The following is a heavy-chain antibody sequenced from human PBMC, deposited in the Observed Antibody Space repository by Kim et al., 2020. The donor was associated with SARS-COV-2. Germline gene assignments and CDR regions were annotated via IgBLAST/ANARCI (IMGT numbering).Heavy chain of an antibody. CDR2: ISGSGGST. Sequence: GGSLRLSCAASGFTFSSYAMSWVRQAPGKGLEWVSAISGSGGSTYYADSVKGRFTISRDNSKNTLYLQMNSLRAEDTAVYYCANIDGGHYYMDVWGKGTTVTVSS. V-gene: IGHV3-23*01. J-gene: IGHJ6*03. D-gene: IGHD2-15*01. CDR1: GFTFSSYA. CDR3: ANIDGGHYYMDV.